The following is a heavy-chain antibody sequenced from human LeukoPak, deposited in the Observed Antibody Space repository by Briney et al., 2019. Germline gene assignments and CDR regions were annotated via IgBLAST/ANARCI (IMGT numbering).Heavy chain of an antibody. Sequence: GGSLRLCCAASGFTFSSYAMSWVRQAPGEGLEWVSAISGSGGTTYYPNSVKGRFTISRDNSKNTLYLQMNSLRAEDTAVYYCAKDSQVISTYYFDYWGQGTLVTVSS. J-gene: IGHJ4*02. V-gene: IGHV3-23*01. CDR2: ISGSGGTT. CDR3: AKDSQVISTYYFDY. CDR1: GFTFSSYA. D-gene: IGHD2-21*01.